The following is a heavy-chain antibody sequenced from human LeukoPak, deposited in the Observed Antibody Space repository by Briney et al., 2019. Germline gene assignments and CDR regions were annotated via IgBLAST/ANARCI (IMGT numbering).Heavy chain of an antibody. Sequence: SETLSLTCTVSGGSISNSRYYWGWIRQPPGKGLEWVGSIYYSGTTYHNPSLKSRLTISVDTTKNQFSVRLSSVTAADTAVYYCAGIYDTPRGFWGRGTLVTVSS. V-gene: IGHV4-39*01. J-gene: IGHJ4*02. CDR2: IYYSGTT. CDR1: GGSISNSRYY. D-gene: IGHD3-22*01. CDR3: AGIYDTPRGF.